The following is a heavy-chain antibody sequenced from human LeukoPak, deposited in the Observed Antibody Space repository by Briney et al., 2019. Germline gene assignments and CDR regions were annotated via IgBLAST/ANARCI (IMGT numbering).Heavy chain of an antibody. J-gene: IGHJ5*02. CDR1: GYTFTSYD. V-gene: IGHV1-8*01. Sequence: ASVKVSFKASGYTFTSYDINWVRQATGQGLEWMGWMNPNSGNTGYAQKFQGRVTMTRNTSISTAYMELSSLRSEDTAVYYCARGGYSGYDLGNWFDPWGQGTLVTVPS. D-gene: IGHD5-12*01. CDR2: MNPNSGNT. CDR3: ARGGYSGYDLGNWFDP.